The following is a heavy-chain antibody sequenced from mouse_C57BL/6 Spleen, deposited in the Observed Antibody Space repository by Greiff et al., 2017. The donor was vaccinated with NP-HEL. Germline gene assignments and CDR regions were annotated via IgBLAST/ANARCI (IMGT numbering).Heavy chain of an antibody. CDR3: ARRDSSGYSFAY. CDR2: INPNNGGT. Sequence: EVQGVESGPELVKPGASVKIPCKASGYTFTDYNMDWVKQSHGKSLEWIGDINPNNGGTIYNQKFKGKATLTVDKSSSTAYMELRSLTSEDTAVYYCARRDSSGYSFAYWGQGTLVTVSA. V-gene: IGHV1-18*01. J-gene: IGHJ3*01. CDR1: GYTFTDYN. D-gene: IGHD3-2*02.